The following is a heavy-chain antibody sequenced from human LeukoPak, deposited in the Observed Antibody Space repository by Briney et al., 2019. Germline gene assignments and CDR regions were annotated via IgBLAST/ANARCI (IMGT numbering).Heavy chain of an antibody. CDR2: IFHNGST. V-gene: IGHV4-38-2*02. CDR1: GYSIGTWYY. J-gene: IGHJ4*02. Sequence: SETLSLTCTVSGYSIGTWYYWGWIRQPPGKGLEWIGSIFHNGSTHYNPSLESRVTMSLDTSKNQFSLRLRSVTAADTAMYYCARVHSSFPGDFWGQGTLVTVSS. CDR3: ARVHSSFPGDF. D-gene: IGHD1-26*01.